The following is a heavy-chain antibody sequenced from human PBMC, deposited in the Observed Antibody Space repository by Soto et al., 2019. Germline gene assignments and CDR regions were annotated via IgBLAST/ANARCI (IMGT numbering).Heavy chain of an antibody. D-gene: IGHD3-22*01. CDR3: AREPFSSGLLAWEGMDV. J-gene: IGHJ6*02. V-gene: IGHV4-30-4*01. CDR2: IYYSGST. CDR1: GGSISSGDYY. Sequence: SETLSLTCTVSGGSISSGDYYWSWIRQPPGKGLEWIGYIYYSGSTYYNPSLKSRVTISVDTSKNQLSLKLSSVTAADTAVYYCAREPFSSGLLAWEGMDVWRQGTTVTVSS.